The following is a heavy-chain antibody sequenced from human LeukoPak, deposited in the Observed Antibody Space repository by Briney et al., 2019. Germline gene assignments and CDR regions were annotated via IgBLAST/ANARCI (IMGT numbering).Heavy chain of an antibody. CDR2: INPNSGGT. J-gene: IGHJ5*02. V-gene: IGHV1-2*02. CDR3: ARDHAMVRGAAVSNWFDP. D-gene: IGHD3-10*01. Sequence: ASVKVSCKASGYTFTGYYMHWVRQAPGQGLEWMGWINPNSGGTNYAQKFQGRVTMTRDTSISTAYMELSRLRSDDTAVYYCARDHAMVRGAAVSNWFDPWGQGTLVTVSS. CDR1: GYTFTGYY.